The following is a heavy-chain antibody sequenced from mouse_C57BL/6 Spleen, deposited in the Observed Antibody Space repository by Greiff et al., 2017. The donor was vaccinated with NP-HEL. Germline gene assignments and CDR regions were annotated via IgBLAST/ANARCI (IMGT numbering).Heavy chain of an antibody. CDR3: ARGDDASFAY. D-gene: IGHD2-3*01. Sequence: VQLQQPGAELVMPGASVKLSCKASGYTFTSYWMHWVKQRPGQGLEWIGEIDPSDSYTNYNQKFKGKSTLTVDKSSSTAYMQLSSLTSEDSAVYYCARGDDASFAYWGQGTLVTVSA. CDR1: GYTFTSYW. V-gene: IGHV1-69*01. CDR2: IDPSDSYT. J-gene: IGHJ3*01.